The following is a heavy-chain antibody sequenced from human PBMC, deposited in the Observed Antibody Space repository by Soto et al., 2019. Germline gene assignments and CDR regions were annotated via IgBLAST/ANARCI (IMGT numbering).Heavy chain of an antibody. Sequence: SETLSLTCTVSGGSISSGGYYWSWIRQHPGKGLEWIGYIYYSGSTNCNPSLKSRVTISVDTSKNQFSLKLSSVTAADTAVYYCARRYGSAIDYWGQGTLVTVSS. CDR1: GGSISSGGYY. CDR3: ARRYGSAIDY. CDR2: IYYSGST. D-gene: IGHD1-26*01. V-gene: IGHV4-61*08. J-gene: IGHJ4*02.